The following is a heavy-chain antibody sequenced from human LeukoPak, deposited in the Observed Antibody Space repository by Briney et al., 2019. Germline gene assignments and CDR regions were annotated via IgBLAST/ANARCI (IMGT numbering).Heavy chain of an antibody. J-gene: IGHJ6*02. CDR1: GFTFSSYG. CDR2: ISYDGSNK. D-gene: IGHD3-10*01. V-gene: IGHV3-30*18. CDR3: AKDSYYGSGSAFNYGMDV. Sequence: GGSLRLSCAASGFTFSSYGMHWVRQAPGKGLEWVAVISYDGSNKYYADSVKGRFTISRDNSKNTLYLQMNSLRAEDTAVYYCAKDSYYGSGSAFNYGMDVWGQGTTVTVSS.